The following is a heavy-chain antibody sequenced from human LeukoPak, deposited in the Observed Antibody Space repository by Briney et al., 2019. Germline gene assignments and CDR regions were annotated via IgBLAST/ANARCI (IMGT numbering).Heavy chain of an antibody. CDR3: ARDSSSWYSTTSDY. D-gene: IGHD6-13*01. CDR2: ISSSSSYI. CDR1: GFTFSSYS. V-gene: IGHV3-21*01. J-gene: IGHJ4*02. Sequence: GGSLRLSCAASGFTFSSYSMNWVRQAPGKGLEWVSSISSSSSYIYYADSVKGRFTISRDNAKNSLYLQMNSLRAEDTAVYYCARDSSSWYSTTSDYWGQGTLVTVSS.